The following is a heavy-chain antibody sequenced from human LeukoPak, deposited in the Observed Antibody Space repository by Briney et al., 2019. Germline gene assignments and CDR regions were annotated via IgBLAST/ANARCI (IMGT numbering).Heavy chain of an antibody. D-gene: IGHD1-26*01. CDR2: ISYDGSNK. V-gene: IGHV3-30*03. CDR1: GFTFSSYG. CDR3: ARDLRRHTIVGATNTFDY. J-gene: IGHJ4*02. Sequence: GGSLRLSCAASGFTFSSYGMHWVRQAPGKGLEWVAVISYDGSNKYYADSVKGRLTISRDNSKNTLYLQMNSLRAEDTAVYYCARDLRRHTIVGATNTFDYWGQGTLVTVSS.